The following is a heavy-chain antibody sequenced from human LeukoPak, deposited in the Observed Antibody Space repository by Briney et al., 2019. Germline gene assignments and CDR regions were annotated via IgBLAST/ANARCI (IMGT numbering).Heavy chain of an antibody. CDR3: ARHWAVYCSGGSCYSRQPFDP. D-gene: IGHD2-15*01. Sequence: GESLKISCQGSGYTFTTYWIGWVRQVPGKGLEWMGVFYADDSDIRYNPSFQGQVTISADKSVSTAYLQWNSLKVSDTAMYYCARHWAVYCSGGSCYSRQPFDPWGQGTLVTVSS. J-gene: IGHJ5*02. V-gene: IGHV5-51*01. CDR1: GYTFTTYW. CDR2: FYADDSDI.